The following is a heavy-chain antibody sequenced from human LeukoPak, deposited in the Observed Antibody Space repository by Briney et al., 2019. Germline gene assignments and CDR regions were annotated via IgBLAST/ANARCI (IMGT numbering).Heavy chain of an antibody. CDR2: INPDGSST. CDR3: AKDLSRKLPGGVDY. Sequence: GGSLRLSCAASGFTFSSYWMHWVRQAPGKGLVWVSRINPDGSSTSYADSVKGRFTISRDNAKNTLYLQMNSLRAEDTAVYYCAKDLSRKLPGGVDYWGQGTLVTVSS. V-gene: IGHV3-74*01. D-gene: IGHD3-16*01. J-gene: IGHJ4*02. CDR1: GFTFSSYW.